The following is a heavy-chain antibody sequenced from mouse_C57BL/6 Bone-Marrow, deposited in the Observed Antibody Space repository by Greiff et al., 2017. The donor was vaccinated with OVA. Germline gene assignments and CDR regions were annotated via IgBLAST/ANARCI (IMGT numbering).Heavy chain of an antibody. CDR2: IYPRSGNT. CDR1: GYTFTSYG. D-gene: IGHD1-1*01. J-gene: IGHJ3*01. CDR3: AYGSSWGFAY. Sequence: QVQLKESGAELARPGASVKLSCKASGYTFTSYGISWVKQRTGQGLEWIGEIYPRSGNTYYNEKFKGKATLTADKSSSTAYMELRSLTSEDSAVYFCAYGSSWGFAYWGQGTLVTVSA. V-gene: IGHV1-81*01.